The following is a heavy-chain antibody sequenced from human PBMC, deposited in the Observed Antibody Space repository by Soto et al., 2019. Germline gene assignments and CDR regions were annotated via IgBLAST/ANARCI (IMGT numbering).Heavy chain of an antibody. CDR2: NYYSGIT. CDR1: GGSISSGGYY. CDR3: ARGSSIAGLYYGMDV. D-gene: IGHD6-6*01. J-gene: IGHJ6*02. V-gene: IGHV4-31*03. Sequence: QVQLQESGPGLVKPSQTLSLTCTVSGGSISSGGYYWTWIRQHPGKGLEWIGYNYYSGITYYNPSLKSRVTISLATSKNQCSLKLSSVTAADTAVYYCARGSSIAGLYYGMDVWGQGTTVTVSS.